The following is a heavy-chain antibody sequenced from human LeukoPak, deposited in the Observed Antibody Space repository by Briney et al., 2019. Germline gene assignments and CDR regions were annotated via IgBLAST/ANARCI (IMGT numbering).Heavy chain of an antibody. Sequence: GGSLRLSCAASGFTFSSYGMSWVRQAPGKGLEWVSAISGSGGSTYYADSVKGRFTISRDNSKNTLYLQMNSLRAEDTAVYYCAKEYGSGSYYNPYYYYYYMDVWGKGTTVTISS. CDR2: ISGSGGST. V-gene: IGHV3-23*01. J-gene: IGHJ6*03. CDR1: GFTFSSYG. D-gene: IGHD3-10*01. CDR3: AKEYGSGSYYNPYYYYYYMDV.